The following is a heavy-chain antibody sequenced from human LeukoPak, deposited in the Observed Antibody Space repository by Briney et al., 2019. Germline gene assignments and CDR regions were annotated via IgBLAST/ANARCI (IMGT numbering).Heavy chain of an antibody. D-gene: IGHD3-10*01. J-gene: IGHJ3*02. V-gene: IGHV3-48*03. CDR3: ARGGFVFDI. CDR2: ITTTDTTK. Sequence: GSLRLSCAASGFTFSSYEMNWVRQGPGKGLEWISYITTTDTTKYYTDSVKGRFTISRDNAKNSLYLQMHSLRAEDTAVYYCARGGFVFDIWGQGTVVTVSS. CDR1: GFTFSSYE.